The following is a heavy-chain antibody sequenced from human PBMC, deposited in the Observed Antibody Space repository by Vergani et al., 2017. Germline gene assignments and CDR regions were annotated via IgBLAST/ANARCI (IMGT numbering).Heavy chain of an antibody. CDR2: INHSGST. CDR1: GGSFSGYY. J-gene: IGHJ4*02. Sequence: QVQLQQWGAGLLKPSETLSLTCAVYGGSFSGYYWSWIRQPPGKGLEWIGEINHSGSTKYNPSLKSRVTISVDTSKNQFSLKLSSVTAADTAVYYCAGGRSGWYEGSFDYWGQGTLVTVSS. D-gene: IGHD6-19*01. V-gene: IGHV4-34*01. CDR3: AGGRSGWYEGSFDY.